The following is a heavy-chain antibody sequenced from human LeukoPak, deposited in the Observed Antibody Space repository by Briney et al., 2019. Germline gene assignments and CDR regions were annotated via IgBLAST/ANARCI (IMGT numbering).Heavy chain of an antibody. CDR3: ARGKTPLYYYGLDV. CDR2: ISYDGRNK. V-gene: IGHV3-30*03. CDR1: GFTFSNCG. Sequence: GGSLRLSCAASGFTFSNCGMHWVRQAPGKGLEWVAVISYDGRNKYYADSVKGRFTISRDNAKNSLYLQMNSLRAEDTAIYYCARGKTPLYYYGLDVWGQGTTVTVSS. J-gene: IGHJ6*02.